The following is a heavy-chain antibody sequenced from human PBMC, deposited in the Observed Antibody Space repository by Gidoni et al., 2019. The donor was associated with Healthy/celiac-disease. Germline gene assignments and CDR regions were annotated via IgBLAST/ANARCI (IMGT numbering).Heavy chain of an antibody. CDR2: IWYDGSNK. D-gene: IGHD2-15*01. V-gene: IGHV3-33*01. CDR1: GFTFSSYG. Sequence: QVQLVESGGGVVQPGRSLRLSCAASGFTFSSYGMHWVRQAPGKGLEWVAVIWYDGSNKYYADSVKGRFTISRDNSKNTLYLQMNSLRAEDTAVYYCARGVGYCSGGSCYGDYWGQGTLVTVSS. J-gene: IGHJ4*02. CDR3: ARGVGYCSGGSCYGDY.